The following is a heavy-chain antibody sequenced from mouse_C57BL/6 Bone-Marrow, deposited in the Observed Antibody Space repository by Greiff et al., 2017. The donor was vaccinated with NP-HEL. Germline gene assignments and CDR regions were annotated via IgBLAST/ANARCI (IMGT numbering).Heavy chain of an antibody. CDR2: IYPRSGNT. J-gene: IGHJ3*01. D-gene: IGHD1-1*01. Sequence: VQGVESGAELARPGASVKLSCKASGYTFTSYGISWVKQRTGQGLEWIGEIYPRSGNTYYNEKFKGKATLTADKSSSTAYMELRSLTSEDSAVYFCARDYGSRRAWFAYWGQGTLVTVSA. CDR1: GYTFTSYG. CDR3: ARDYGSRRAWFAY. V-gene: IGHV1-81*01.